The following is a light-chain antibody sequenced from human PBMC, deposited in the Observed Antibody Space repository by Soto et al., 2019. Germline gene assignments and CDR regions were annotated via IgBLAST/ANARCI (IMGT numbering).Light chain of an antibody. V-gene: IGLV2-8*01. CDR1: SSDIGGYHY. J-gene: IGLJ3*02. CDR3: TSYAGSNNVV. Sequence: QSVLTQPPSASGSPGQSVTISCTGTSSDIGGYHYVSWYQQHPGKAPKLIIYEVSKRPSGVPDRFSGSKSGNTASLTVSGLQAEDEAHYYCTSYAGSNNVVFAGGTKLTVL. CDR2: EVS.